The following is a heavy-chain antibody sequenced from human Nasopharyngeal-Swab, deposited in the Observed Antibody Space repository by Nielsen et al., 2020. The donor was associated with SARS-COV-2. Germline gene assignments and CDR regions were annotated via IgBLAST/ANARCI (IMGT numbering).Heavy chain of an antibody. Sequence: WVGQAPGQGLEWMGGIIPIFGTANYAQKFQGRVTITADESTSTAYMELSSLRSEDTAVYYCARDNYDYVWGSYRRFDYWGQGTLVTVSS. CDR2: IIPIFGTA. J-gene: IGHJ4*02. CDR3: ARDNYDYVWGSYRRFDY. D-gene: IGHD3-16*02. V-gene: IGHV1-69*01.